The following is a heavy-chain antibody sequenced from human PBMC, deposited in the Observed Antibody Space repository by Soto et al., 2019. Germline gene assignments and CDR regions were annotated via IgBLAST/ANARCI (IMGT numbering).Heavy chain of an antibody. J-gene: IGHJ4*02. D-gene: IGHD2-2*01. CDR2: ISGDGSMK. CDR1: GFTFSDHW. CDR3: ARELCGPSLCSDY. V-gene: IGHV3-74*01. Sequence: PGGSLRLSCAASGFTFSDHWMGWVRQAPGKGLVWVSRISGDGSMKFGADSVTGRFTISRDNAKNKLYLQMDSLRADDTAVYYCARELCGPSLCSDYWGQVTVVTVSS.